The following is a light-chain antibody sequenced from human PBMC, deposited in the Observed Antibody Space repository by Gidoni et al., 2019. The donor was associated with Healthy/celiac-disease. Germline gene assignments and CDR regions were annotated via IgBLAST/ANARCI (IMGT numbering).Light chain of an antibody. CDR2: DVS. Sequence: QSALTQPDPVSGSPGQSITISCTGTSSDVGGYNYVSWYQQHPGKAPKLMIYDVSNRPSGVSNRFSGSKSGNTASLTISGLQAEDEADYYCSSYTSSSTLFGGGTKLTVL. CDR3: SSYTSSSTL. V-gene: IGLV2-14*01. J-gene: IGLJ2*01. CDR1: SSDVGGYNY.